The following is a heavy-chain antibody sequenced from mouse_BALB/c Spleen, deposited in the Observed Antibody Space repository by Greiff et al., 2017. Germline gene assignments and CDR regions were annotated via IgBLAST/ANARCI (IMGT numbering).Heavy chain of an antibody. CDR2: IWSGGST. J-gene: IGHJ4*01. CDR1: GFSLTSYG. V-gene: IGHV2-2*02. D-gene: IGHD1-1*01. CDR3: ASYYYGYAMDY. Sequence: VKLMESGPGLVQPSQSLSITCTVSGFSLTSYGVHWVRQSPGKGLEWLGVIWSGGSTDYNAAFISRLSISKDNSKSQVFFKMNSLQANDTAIYYCASYYYGYAMDYWGQGTSVTVSS.